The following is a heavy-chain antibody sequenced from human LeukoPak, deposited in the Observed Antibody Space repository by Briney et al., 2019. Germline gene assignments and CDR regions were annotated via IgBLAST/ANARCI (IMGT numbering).Heavy chain of an antibody. Sequence: PSEPLSLPCPVSGGSIISYYWGGIRQPPGKGLEWIGRIYYSGSTYYNPSLKSRVTISVDTSKNQFSLKLSSVTAADTAVYYCARGSNYYDSSGYYLGYWGQGTLVTVSS. CDR2: IYYSGST. D-gene: IGHD3-22*01. CDR3: ARGSNYYDSSGYYLGY. CDR1: GGSIISYY. J-gene: IGHJ4*02. V-gene: IGHV4-39*01.